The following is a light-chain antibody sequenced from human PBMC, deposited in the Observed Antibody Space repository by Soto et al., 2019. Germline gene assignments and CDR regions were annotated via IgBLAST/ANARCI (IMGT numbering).Light chain of an antibody. V-gene: IGLV2-14*03. CDR2: DVT. Sequence: QSALTQPASVSGSPGQSITIPCTGTRSDVGRYNYVSEYQQHPGRAPKLIIYDVTSRPSGVSNRFSGSKSGNTASLTISGLQAEDEADYHCSSYSSSTTLMVFGGGTKLTVL. CDR1: RSDVGRYNY. CDR3: SSYSSSTTLMV. J-gene: IGLJ2*01.